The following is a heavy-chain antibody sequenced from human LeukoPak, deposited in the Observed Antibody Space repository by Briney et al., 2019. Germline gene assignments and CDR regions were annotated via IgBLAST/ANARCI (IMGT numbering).Heavy chain of an antibody. CDR1: GGSISSYY. V-gene: IGHV4-59*08. CDR2: VYYTGST. J-gene: IGHJ4*02. D-gene: IGHD3/OR15-3a*01. CDR3: ARHLVWVGQWTGIDY. Sequence: PSESPSLICTVSGGSISSYYWSWIRQPPGKGLEWIGYVYYTGSTNYSPSLNSRITISVDTAKNQFSLKRTSVAAADTAVYYGARHLVWVGQWTGIDYWGQGTLVTVSS.